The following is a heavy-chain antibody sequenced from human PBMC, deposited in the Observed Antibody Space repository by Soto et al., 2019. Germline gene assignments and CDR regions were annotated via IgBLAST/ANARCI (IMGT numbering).Heavy chain of an antibody. CDR3: TTVYSCYEYYFDY. V-gene: IGHV3-15*01. J-gene: IGHJ4*02. Sequence: EVQLVESGGGLVKPGGSLRLSCAASGFTFSNAWMSWVRQAPGKGLEWVGRIKSKTDGGTTDYAAPVKGRFTISRDDSKYTLYLQMNSLKTEDTAVYYCTTVYSCYEYYFDYWGQGTLVTVSS. CDR1: GFTFSNAW. D-gene: IGHD5-12*01. CDR2: IKSKTDGGTT.